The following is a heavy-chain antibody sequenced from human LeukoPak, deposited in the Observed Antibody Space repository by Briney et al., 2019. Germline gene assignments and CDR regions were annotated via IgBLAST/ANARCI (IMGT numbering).Heavy chain of an antibody. Sequence: ASVKVSCKASGYTFTSYGISWVRQAPGQGLEWMGWISAYNGNTNYAQKLQGRVTMTTDTSTSTVYMELSSLKSADTAVYYCARVRDGYNDAYDIWGQGTMVTVSS. CDR1: GYTFTSYG. D-gene: IGHD5-24*01. CDR3: ARVRDGYNDAYDI. J-gene: IGHJ3*02. V-gene: IGHV1-18*01. CDR2: ISAYNGNT.